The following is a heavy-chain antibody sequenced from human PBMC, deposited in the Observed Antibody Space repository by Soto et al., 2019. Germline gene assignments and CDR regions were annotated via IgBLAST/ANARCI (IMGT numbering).Heavy chain of an antibody. CDR2: IIPIFGTE. CDR3: AINRLSVPTGDFAI. J-gene: IGHJ3*02. D-gene: IGHD4-4*01. V-gene: IGHV1-69*06. CDR1: GGTFSSYA. Sequence: QVQLVQSGAEVKKPGSSVKVSCKASGGTFSSYAISWVRQAPGQGLEWMGVIIPIFGTENYAQTFQGRVTITADTSTSTAYMELSSLRSEDTAVYYWAINRLSVPTGDFAIWGQVTMVTVSS.